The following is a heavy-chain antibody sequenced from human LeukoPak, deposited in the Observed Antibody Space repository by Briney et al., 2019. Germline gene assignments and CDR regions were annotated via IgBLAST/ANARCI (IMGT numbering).Heavy chain of an antibody. CDR1: GFTFGSYE. J-gene: IGHJ4*02. CDR3: ARDRGGSYSAIDY. Sequence: GGSLRLSCAASGFTFGSYEMNWVRHAPGRGLEWVSFISSSSSTIYYADSVKGRFTISRDNAKNSLYLQMNSLRAEDTAVYYCARDRGGSYSAIDYWGQGTLVTVSS. D-gene: IGHD1-26*01. CDR2: ISSSSSTI. V-gene: IGHV3-48*03.